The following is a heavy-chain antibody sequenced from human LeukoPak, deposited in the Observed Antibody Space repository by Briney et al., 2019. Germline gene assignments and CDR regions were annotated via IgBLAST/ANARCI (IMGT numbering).Heavy chain of an antibody. J-gene: IGHJ4*02. CDR1: GFTLRAFT. Sequence: GGSLRLSCAASGFTLRAFTMNWVRQAPGAGLGWVSSISSASSYIYYADSVRGRFTISRDNAKNSLSLQMISLRAEDTAVYYCARGDYGTTGYHDFWGQGTLVTVSS. CDR2: ISSASSYI. CDR3: ARGDYGTTGYHDF. V-gene: IGHV3-21*01. D-gene: IGHD4-17*01.